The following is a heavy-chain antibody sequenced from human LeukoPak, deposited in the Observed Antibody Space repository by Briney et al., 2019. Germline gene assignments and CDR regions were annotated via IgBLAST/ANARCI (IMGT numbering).Heavy chain of an antibody. CDR1: GGSISSSSYY. CDR3: AGYASSGRRDAFDI. Sequence: SETLSLTCTVSGGSISSSSYYWGWIRQPPGKGLEWIGSIYYSGSTYYNPSLKSRVTISVDTSKNQFSLKLSSVTAADTAVHYCAGYASSGRRDAFDIWGQGTMVTVSS. CDR2: IYYSGST. J-gene: IGHJ3*02. D-gene: IGHD3-22*01. V-gene: IGHV4-39*07.